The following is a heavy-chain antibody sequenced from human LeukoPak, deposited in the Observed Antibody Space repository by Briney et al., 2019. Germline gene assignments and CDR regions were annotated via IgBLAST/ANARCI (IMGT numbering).Heavy chain of an antibody. V-gene: IGHV4-59*01. Sequence: SETLSLTCTVSGDSISSYYWSWLRQPPGKGLVWLGFIYYTGSTNYIPFLKSRVTISVYTSKNQFSLKLSSVTAADTAVYYCASSLLGSSGWPESEYFNHWGQGTLVIVSS. D-gene: IGHD6-19*01. J-gene: IGHJ1*01. CDR3: ASSLLGSSGWPESEYFNH. CDR2: IYYTGST. CDR1: GDSISSYY.